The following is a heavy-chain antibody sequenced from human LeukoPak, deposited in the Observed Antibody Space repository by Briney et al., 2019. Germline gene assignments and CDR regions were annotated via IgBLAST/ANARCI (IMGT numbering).Heavy chain of an antibody. CDR3: VRSFGERIVVAGNFDY. V-gene: IGHV4-39*01. J-gene: IGHJ4*02. CDR1: GDSVSSSSYY. Sequence: KPSETLSLTCTVSGDSVSSSSYYWGWVRQPPGKGLQWIGTIYYSGITYYNPFLKSRVIISVDTSKNQFSLKLSSVTAADAAVYYCVRSFGERIVVAGNFDYWGQGTLVTVSS. D-gene: IGHD6-19*01. CDR2: IYYSGIT.